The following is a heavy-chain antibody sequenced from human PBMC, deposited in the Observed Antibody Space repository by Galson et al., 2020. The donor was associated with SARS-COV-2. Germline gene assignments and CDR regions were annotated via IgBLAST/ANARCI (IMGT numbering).Heavy chain of an antibody. CDR1: GYSISSGYY. CDR2: IYHSGST. CDR3: GYGCSSSWYMG. J-gene: IGHJ4*02. Sequence: SETLSLTCTVSGYSISSGYYWGWIRQPPGKGLEWIGSIYHSGSTYYNPSLKSRVTISVDTSKNQFSLKLSSVTAADTAVYYCGYGCSSSWYMGWGQGTLVTVSS. V-gene: IGHV4-38-2*02. D-gene: IGHD6-13*01.